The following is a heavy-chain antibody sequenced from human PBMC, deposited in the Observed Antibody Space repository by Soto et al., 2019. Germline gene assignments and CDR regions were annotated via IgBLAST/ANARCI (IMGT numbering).Heavy chain of an antibody. V-gene: IGHV3-30*18. Sequence: QVQLMESGGSVLQPGRSLRLSCAASGFTFSSYGMHWVRQAPGKWLEWVTIISNDGSIQYYGDSVKGRFTVSRDNSKNTRFLEMNSLTAEDTATYYCAKDRRDSSGTCSRCFGMDVWGQGTTVTVSS. J-gene: IGHJ6*02. D-gene: IGHD3-22*01. CDR2: ISNDGSIQ. CDR1: GFTFSSYG. CDR3: AKDRRDSSGTCSRCFGMDV.